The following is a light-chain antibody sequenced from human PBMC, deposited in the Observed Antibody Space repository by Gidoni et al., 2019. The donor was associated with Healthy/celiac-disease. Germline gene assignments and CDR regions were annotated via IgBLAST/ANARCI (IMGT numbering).Light chain of an antibody. J-gene: IGKJ2*04. CDR1: QSISSY. V-gene: IGKV1-39*01. CDR2: AAS. CDR3: QQSYSTPCS. Sequence: DIQMTQSPSSLSASVGDTVTITCRASQSISSYLNWYQQKPGKAPKLLIYAASSLQSGVPSRFSCSGSGTDFTLTISSLQPEDFATYYCQQSYSTPCSFGQGTKLEIK.